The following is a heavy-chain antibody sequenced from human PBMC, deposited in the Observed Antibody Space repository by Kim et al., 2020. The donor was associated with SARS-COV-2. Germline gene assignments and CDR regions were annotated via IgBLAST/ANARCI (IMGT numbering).Heavy chain of an antibody. J-gene: IGHJ3*02. V-gene: IGHV5-10-1*01. Sequence: PSIQSHVTISADKSISTAYLQWSSLKASDTAMYYCARYPLSTAMVAFDIWGQGTMVTVSS. CDR3: ARYPLSTAMVAFDI. D-gene: IGHD5-18*01.